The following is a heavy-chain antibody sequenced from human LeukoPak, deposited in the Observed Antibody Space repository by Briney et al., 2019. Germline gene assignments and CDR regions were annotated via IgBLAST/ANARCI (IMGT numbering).Heavy chain of an antibody. D-gene: IGHD2-2*01. CDR2: INHSGST. V-gene: IGHV4-39*07. CDR3: ARVVPAAMPVSYYYYYYMDV. J-gene: IGHJ6*03. CDR1: GGSISSSSYY. Sequence: SETLSLTCTVSGGSISSSSYYWGWIRQPPGKGLEWIGEINHSGSTNYNPSLKSRVTISVDTSKNQFSLKLSSVTAADTAVYYCARVVPAAMPVSYYYYYYMDVWGKGTTVTVSS.